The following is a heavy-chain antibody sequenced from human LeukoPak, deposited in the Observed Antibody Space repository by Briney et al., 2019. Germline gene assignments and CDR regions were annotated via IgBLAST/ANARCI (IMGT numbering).Heavy chain of an antibody. D-gene: IGHD5-12*01. CDR2: INPNSGNT. Sequence: ASVKVSCKASGYIFTDYYMHWVRQAPGQELGWMGRINPNSGNTGYAQKFQGRVTITRNTSISTAYMELSSLRSEDTAVYYCARKTWHDAFDIWGQGTMVTVSS. CDR1: GYIFTDYY. J-gene: IGHJ3*02. V-gene: IGHV1/OR15-1*04. CDR3: ARKTWHDAFDI.